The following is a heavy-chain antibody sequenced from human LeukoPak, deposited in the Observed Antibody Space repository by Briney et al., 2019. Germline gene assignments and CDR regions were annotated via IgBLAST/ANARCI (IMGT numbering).Heavy chain of an antibody. CDR2: ISSSSSYI. D-gene: IGHD3/OR15-3a*01. J-gene: IGHJ5*02. CDR1: GFTFSSYG. CDR3: ARDRGTGAYNWFDP. V-gene: IGHV3-21*01. Sequence: PGGSLRLSCAASGFTFSSYGMHWVRQAPGKGLEWVSSISSSSSYIYYADSVKGRFTISRDNAKNSLYLQMNSLRAEDTAVCYCARDRGTGAYNWFDPWGQGTLVTVSS.